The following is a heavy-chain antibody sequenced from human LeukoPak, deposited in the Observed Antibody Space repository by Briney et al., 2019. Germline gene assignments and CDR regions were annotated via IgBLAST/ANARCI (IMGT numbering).Heavy chain of an antibody. CDR3: VKERLLPHSPGDAFDI. Sequence: GGSLRLSCAASEFTVSDSWMHWVRHAPGKGLVWVSRINRDGSIITYADSVKGRFTISRDNAKNTLYLQMNSLRAEDTAVYYCVKERLLPHSPGDAFDIWGQGAMVTVSS. V-gene: IGHV3-74*03. J-gene: IGHJ3*02. CDR1: EFTVSDSW. CDR2: INRDGSII. D-gene: IGHD3-10*01.